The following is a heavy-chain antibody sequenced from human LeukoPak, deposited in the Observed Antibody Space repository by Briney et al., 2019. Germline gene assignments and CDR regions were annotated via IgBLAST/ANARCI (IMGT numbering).Heavy chain of an antibody. Sequence: GGSLRLSCAASGFTFSNSALSWVRQAPGKGLEWVSDISGSGGSTYYADSVKGRFTISRDNSKNTLYLQMNSLRAEDTAVYYCAKVSRGEPSDYWGQGTLVTVSS. CDR2: ISGSGGST. CDR3: AKVSRGEPSDY. CDR1: GFTFSNSA. J-gene: IGHJ4*02. V-gene: IGHV3-23*01. D-gene: IGHD4-17*01.